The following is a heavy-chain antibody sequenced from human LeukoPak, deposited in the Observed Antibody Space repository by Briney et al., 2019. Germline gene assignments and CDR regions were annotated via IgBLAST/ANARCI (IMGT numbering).Heavy chain of an antibody. CDR1: GGSISSYY. CDR3: ARAIWGVITKAPYYGMDV. V-gene: IGHV4-59*01. CDR2: IYYSGST. Sequence: PSETLSLTCTVSGGSISSYYWSWTRQPPGKGLEWIGYIYYSGSTNYNPSLKSRVTISVDTSKNQFSLKLSSVTAADTAVYYCARAIWGVITKAPYYGMDVRGQGTTVTVSS. D-gene: IGHD3-22*01. J-gene: IGHJ6*02.